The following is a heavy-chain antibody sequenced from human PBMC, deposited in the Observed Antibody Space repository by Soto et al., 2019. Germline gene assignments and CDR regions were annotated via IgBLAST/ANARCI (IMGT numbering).Heavy chain of an antibody. D-gene: IGHD5-12*01. V-gene: IGHV1-69*01. CDR2: IIPIFGTA. CDR1: GGTFSSYA. J-gene: IGHJ4*02. Sequence: QVQLVQSGAEVKKPGSSVKVSCKASGGTFSSYAISWVRQAPGQGLEWMGGIIPIFGTANYAQKFQGRVTITADESTSTAYMELSSLRSEDTAVYYCASLGGGDIAATITDPLRRGSDYWGQGTLVTVSS. CDR3: ASLGGGDIAATITDPLRRGSDY.